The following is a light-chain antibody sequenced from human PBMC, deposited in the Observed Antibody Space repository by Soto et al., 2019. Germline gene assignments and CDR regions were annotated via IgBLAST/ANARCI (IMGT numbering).Light chain of an antibody. J-gene: IGKJ2*01. V-gene: IGKV3-11*01. CDR1: QSVSSY. CDR3: QQRSNWPLYT. Sequence: EIVLTQSPATLSLSPGERANLSCRASQSVSSYLAWYQQKPGQAPRLLIYDASNRATGIPARFSGSGSGTDLTLTISSLEPEDFAVYYCQQRSNWPLYTFGQGTKLEIK. CDR2: DAS.